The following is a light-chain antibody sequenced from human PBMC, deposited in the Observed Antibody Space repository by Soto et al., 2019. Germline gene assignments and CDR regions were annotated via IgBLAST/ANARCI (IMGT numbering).Light chain of an antibody. Sequence: AIRMTQSPSSFSASTGDRVTITCRASQGISSYLAWYQQKPGKAPKLLIYAASTLQSGVTSRFSGSGSGTDFTLTISCLQSEDFATYYCQQYYSYPLTFGGGTKV. CDR2: AAS. J-gene: IGKJ4*01. CDR3: QQYYSYPLT. V-gene: IGKV1-8*01. CDR1: QGISSY.